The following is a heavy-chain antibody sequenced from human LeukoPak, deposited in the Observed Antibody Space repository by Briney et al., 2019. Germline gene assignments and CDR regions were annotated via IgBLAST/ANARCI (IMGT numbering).Heavy chain of an antibody. CDR3: ANVPTYYYDSSGGETFDY. J-gene: IGHJ4*02. V-gene: IGHV3-23*01. Sequence: GGSLRLSCAASGFTFSSYAMSWVRQAPGKGLEWVSAISGSGGSTYYADSVKGRFTISRDNSKNALYLQMNSLRAEDTAVYYCANVPTYYYDSSGGETFDYWGQGTLVTVSS. D-gene: IGHD3-22*01. CDR2: ISGSGGST. CDR1: GFTFSSYA.